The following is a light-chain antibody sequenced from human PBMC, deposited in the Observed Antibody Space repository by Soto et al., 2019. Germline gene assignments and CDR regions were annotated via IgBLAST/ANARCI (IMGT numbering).Light chain of an antibody. CDR2: EGS. CDR1: SSDVGSYNL. Sequence: QSALTQPASVSGSPGQSITISCTGTSSDVGSYNLVSWYQQHPGKAPKLMIYEGSKRPSGVSNRFSGSKSGNTASLTISGLHAEAEADYYCCSYAGSSSLYVFGTGTKLTVL. V-gene: IGLV2-23*01. CDR3: CSYAGSSSLYV. J-gene: IGLJ1*01.